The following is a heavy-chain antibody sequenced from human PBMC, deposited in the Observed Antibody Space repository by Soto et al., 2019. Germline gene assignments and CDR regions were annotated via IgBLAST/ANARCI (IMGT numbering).Heavy chain of an antibody. V-gene: IGHV3-48*01. Sequence: EVQLVESGGGLVQPGGSLRLSCAASGFTFSSYSMNWVRQAPGKGLEWVSYISSSSSTIYYADSVKGRFTISRDNAKNSLYLQMNSLRAEDTAVYYCAKSIQLWLCDYWGQGTLVTVSS. D-gene: IGHD5-18*01. CDR1: GFTFSSYS. CDR2: ISSSSSTI. J-gene: IGHJ4*02. CDR3: AKSIQLWLCDY.